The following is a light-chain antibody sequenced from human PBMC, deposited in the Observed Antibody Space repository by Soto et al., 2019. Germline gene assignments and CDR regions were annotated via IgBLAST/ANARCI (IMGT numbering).Light chain of an antibody. CDR1: SSNIGANSD. CDR3: QSYDNSLSGFYV. V-gene: IGLV1-40*01. J-gene: IGLJ1*01. CDR2: GNT. Sequence: QSAPPHPPSVSGAPGQRVTISCTGSSSNIGANSDVHWYQQLTGAAPKLLIYGNTNRPSGVSDRFSASKSGTSASLAITGLQAEDEADYYCQSYDNSLSGFYVFGTGTKVTVL.